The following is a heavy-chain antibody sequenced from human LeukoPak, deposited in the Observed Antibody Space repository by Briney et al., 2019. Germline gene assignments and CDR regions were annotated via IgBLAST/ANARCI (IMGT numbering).Heavy chain of an antibody. CDR2: INHSGST. CDR1: VGSFSGYY. CDR3: ARAVRCSSTSCRYYYYYYMDV. V-gene: IGHV4-34*01. D-gene: IGHD2-2*01. Sequence: SETLSLTCAVYVGSFSGYYWSWIRQPPGKRLEWIGEINHSGSTNYNPSLKSRVTISVDTSKNQFSLKLSSVTAADTAVYYCARAVRCSSTSCRYYYYYYMDVWGKGTTVTVSS. J-gene: IGHJ6*03.